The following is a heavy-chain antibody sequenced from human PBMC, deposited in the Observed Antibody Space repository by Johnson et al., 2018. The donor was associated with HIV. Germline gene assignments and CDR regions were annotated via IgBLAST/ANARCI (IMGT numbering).Heavy chain of an antibody. V-gene: IGHV3-11*04. CDR3: ARDPLGSSWFEGDAFDI. CDR1: GFTVSSNY. CDR2: ISSSGSTI. J-gene: IGHJ3*02. Sequence: QVQLVESGGGVVLPGRSLRLSCAASGFTVSSNYMSWIRQAPGNGLEWVSYISSSGSTIYYADSVKGRFTISRDNAKNSLYLQMNSLRVEDTAVYYCARDPLGSSWFEGDAFDIWGQGTMVTVSS. D-gene: IGHD6-13*01.